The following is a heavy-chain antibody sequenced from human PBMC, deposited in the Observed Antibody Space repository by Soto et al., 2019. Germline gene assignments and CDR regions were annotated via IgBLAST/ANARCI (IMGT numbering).Heavy chain of an antibody. CDR3: ATTHPPFGSYYDYIWGSYRRDY. D-gene: IGHD3-16*02. Sequence: GGSLRLSCAASGFTFSSYAMSWVRQAPGKGLEWVSAISGSGGSTYYADSVKGRFTISRDNSKNTLYLQMNSLRAEDTAVYYCATTHPPFGSYYDYIWGSYRRDYWGQGTLVTVSS. J-gene: IGHJ4*02. V-gene: IGHV3-23*01. CDR1: GFTFSSYA. CDR2: ISGSGGST.